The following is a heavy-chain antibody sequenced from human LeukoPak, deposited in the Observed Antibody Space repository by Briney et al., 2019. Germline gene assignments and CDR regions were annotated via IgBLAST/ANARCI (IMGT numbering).Heavy chain of an antibody. J-gene: IGHJ4*02. D-gene: IGHD6-13*01. V-gene: IGHV3-23*01. CDR1: GFTFSSYA. CDR3: ATRYSSTWYYLDY. CDR2: ITGSGGTT. Sequence: GGSLRLSCAASGFTFSSYAMTWVRQAPGRRLEWVSAITGSGGTTFYADSVKGRFTISRDNSRSTLYLQMNSLRVEDTALYYCATRYSSTWYYLDYWGQGTLVTVSS.